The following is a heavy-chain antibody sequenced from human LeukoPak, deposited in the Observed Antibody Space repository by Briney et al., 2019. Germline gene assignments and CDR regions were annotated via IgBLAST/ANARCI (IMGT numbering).Heavy chain of an antibody. CDR3: ARTTPMPHSRADY. J-gene: IGHJ4*02. Sequence: VASVKVSCKASGYTFTGYYMHWVRQAPGQGLEWMGWINPNSGGTNYAQKFQGKVTMTRDTSISTAYMELSRLRSDDTAVYYCARTTPMPHSRADYWGQGTLVTVSS. CDR2: INPNSGGT. D-gene: IGHD2-2*01. CDR1: GYTFTGYY. V-gene: IGHV1-2*02.